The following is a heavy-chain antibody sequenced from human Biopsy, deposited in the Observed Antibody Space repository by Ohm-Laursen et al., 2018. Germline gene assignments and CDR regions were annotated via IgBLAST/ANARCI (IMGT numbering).Heavy chain of an antibody. CDR3: ARGMRTTGWPYFDY. Sequence: SQTLSLTCTLSGYSIIPSGPENWSWIRQPPGQVLQYIGFIYSGGNTNYNPSLRSRVTISVDTSKNQFSLRLNSVTAADTAVYYCARGMRTTGWPYFDYWGQGILVTVSS. J-gene: IGHJ4*02. D-gene: IGHD2/OR15-2a*01. CDR2: IYSGGNT. V-gene: IGHV4-61*01. CDR1: GYSIIPSGPEN.